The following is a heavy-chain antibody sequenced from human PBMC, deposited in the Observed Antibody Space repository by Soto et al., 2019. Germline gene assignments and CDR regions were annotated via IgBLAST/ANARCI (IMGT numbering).Heavy chain of an antibody. CDR1: GFTFSSYW. CDR3: ARPPGGGNWFDP. CDR2: INSDGSST. D-gene: IGHD3-16*01. Sequence: GGSLRLSCAASGFTFSSYWMHWVRQAPGKGLVWVSRINSDGSSTSYADSVKGRFTISRDNAKNTLYLQMNSLRAEDTAVYYCARPPGGGNWFDPWGQGTLVTVSS. V-gene: IGHV3-74*01. J-gene: IGHJ5*02.